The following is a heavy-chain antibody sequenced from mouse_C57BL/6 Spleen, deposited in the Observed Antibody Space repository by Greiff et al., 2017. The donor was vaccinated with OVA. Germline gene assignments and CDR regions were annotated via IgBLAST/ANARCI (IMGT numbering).Heavy chain of an antibody. CDR2: IYPGSGST. J-gene: IGHJ3*01. V-gene: IGHV1-55*01. CDR3: ARNCYYSTGFAY. D-gene: IGHD2-3*01. Sequence: QVQLQQPGAELVKPGASVKLSCKASGYTFTSYWITWVKQRPGHGLEWIGDIYPGSGSTNYNETFKSKATLTVDTSSTTAYMQLSSLPSEDSAVYYCARNCYYSTGFAYWGQGTPVTVSA. CDR1: GYTFTSYW.